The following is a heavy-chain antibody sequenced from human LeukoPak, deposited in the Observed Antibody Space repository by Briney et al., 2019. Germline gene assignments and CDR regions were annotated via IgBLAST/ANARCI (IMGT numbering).Heavy chain of an antibody. CDR3: ARDRVMNYYDSSGYPDAFDI. J-gene: IGHJ3*02. CDR1: GFTVSSNY. Sequence: GGSLRLSCAASGFTVSSNYMSWVRQAPGKGLEWVSVIYSGGSTYYADSVKGRFTISRDNSKNTLYLQMNSLRAEDTAVSYCARDRVMNYYDSSGYPDAFDIWGQGTMVTVSS. CDR2: IYSGGST. D-gene: IGHD3-22*01. V-gene: IGHV3-66*01.